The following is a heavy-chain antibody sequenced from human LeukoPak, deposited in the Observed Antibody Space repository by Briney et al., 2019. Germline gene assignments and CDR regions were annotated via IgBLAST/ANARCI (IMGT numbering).Heavy chain of an antibody. V-gene: IGHV3-23*01. Sequence: GGSLRLSCAASGFSFDSFAMTWVRQAPGKGLEWVSGISGSGGSTYYADSVKGRFTISRDNFKNTVHLQMNTLRAEDTAVYYCAKDATPYYWGQGTLVTVSS. CDR1: GFSFDSFA. J-gene: IGHJ4*02. D-gene: IGHD1-26*01. CDR2: ISGSGGST. CDR3: AKDATPYY.